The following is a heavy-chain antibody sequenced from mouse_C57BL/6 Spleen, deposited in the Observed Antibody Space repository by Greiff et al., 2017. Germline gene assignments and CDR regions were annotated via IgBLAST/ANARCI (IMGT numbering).Heavy chain of an antibody. CDR2: IYPGDGDT. V-gene: IGHV1-82*01. J-gene: IGHJ2*01. CDR1: GYAFSSSW. CDR3: ARGGYFDY. Sequence: VVKPGASVKISCKASGYAFSSSWMNWVKQRPGKGLEWIGRIYPGDGDTNYNGKFKGKATLTADKSSSTAYMQLSSLTSEDSAVYFCARGGYFDYWGQGTTLTVSS.